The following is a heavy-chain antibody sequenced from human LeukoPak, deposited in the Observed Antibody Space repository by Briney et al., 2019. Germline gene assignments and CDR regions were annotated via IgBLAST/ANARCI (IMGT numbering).Heavy chain of an antibody. CDR2: ITGSGGNT. CDR1: GFTFSDYY. V-gene: IGHV3-23*01. J-gene: IGHJ6*02. D-gene: IGHD6-13*01. CDR3: AKAASSSWPSYYYGMDV. Sequence: GGSLRLSCAASGFTFSDYYMSWIRQAPGKGLEWVSVITGSGGNTYYADSVKGRFTISKENSKNTVYLQMSSLRVDDTAVYYCAKAASSSWPSYYYGMDVWGQGTTVTVSS.